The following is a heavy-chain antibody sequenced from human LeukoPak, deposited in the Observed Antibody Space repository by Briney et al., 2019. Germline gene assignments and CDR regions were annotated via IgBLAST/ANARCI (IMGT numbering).Heavy chain of an antibody. D-gene: IGHD1-26*01. V-gene: IGHV5-10-1*01. Sequence: GESLRIACKGSGYTFTAYWISWVRQVPGKGLEWMGRIDPSDSDTNYSPSFQGHVTISVDKSLTTAFLQWSGLKASDTAMYYCASSRIVGATDAFDIWGQGTMVTVSS. CDR1: GYTFTAYW. J-gene: IGHJ3*02. CDR3: ASSRIVGATDAFDI. CDR2: IDPSDSDT.